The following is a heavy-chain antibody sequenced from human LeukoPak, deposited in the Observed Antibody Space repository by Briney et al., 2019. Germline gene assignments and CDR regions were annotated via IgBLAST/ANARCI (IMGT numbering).Heavy chain of an antibody. J-gene: IGHJ5*02. Sequence: PSETLSLTCAVSGYSISSGYYWGWIRQPPGKGLEWIGSIYHSGSTYYNPSLKSRVTISVDTPKNQSSLKLTSVTAADTAVYYCGSDSSGSWWNWFDPWGQGTLVTVSS. D-gene: IGHD6-19*01. CDR3: GSDSSGSWWNWFDP. CDR1: GYSISSGYY. CDR2: IYHSGST. V-gene: IGHV4-38-2*01.